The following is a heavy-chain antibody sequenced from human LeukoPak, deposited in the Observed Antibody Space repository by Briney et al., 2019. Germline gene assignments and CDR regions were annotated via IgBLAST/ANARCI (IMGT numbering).Heavy chain of an antibody. V-gene: IGHV4-34*01. D-gene: IGHD6-19*01. J-gene: IGHJ1*01. CDR2: INHSGST. CDR3: ARGPVVQWLLKLRGPPAEYFQH. Sequence: SETLSLSCAVYGGSFSGYYWSWIRQPPGKGLEWIGEINHSGSTNYNPSLKSRVTISVDTSKNQFSLKLSSVTAADTAVYYCARGPVVQWLLKLRGPPAEYFQHWGQGTLVTVSS. CDR1: GGSFSGYY.